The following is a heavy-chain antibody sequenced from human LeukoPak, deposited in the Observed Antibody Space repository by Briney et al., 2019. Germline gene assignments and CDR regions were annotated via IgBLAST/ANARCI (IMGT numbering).Heavy chain of an antibody. Sequence: ASVKVSCKASGYTFTSYGISWVRQAPGKGLEWVSAISGSGGSTYYADSVKGRFTISRDNSKNTLYLQMNSLRAEDTAVYYCAKDLGVGYYDSSGYFDWGQGTLVTVSS. V-gene: IGHV3-23*01. J-gene: IGHJ4*02. CDR3: AKDLGVGYYDSSGYFD. CDR2: ISGSGGST. D-gene: IGHD3-22*01. CDR1: GYTFTSYG.